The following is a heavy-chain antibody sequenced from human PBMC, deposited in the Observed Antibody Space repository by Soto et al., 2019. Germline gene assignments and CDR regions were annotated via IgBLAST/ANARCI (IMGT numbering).Heavy chain of an antibody. CDR2: ISYSGST. CDR1: GGSISSSN. J-gene: IGHJ4*02. CDR3: GRLKDYGGTTFDY. Sequence: SETLSLTCTVSGGSISSSNWGWIRQPPGKGLEWIGTISYSGSTYYNPSLRSRVTISEDKSKNQFSLKLTSVTAADTAVYFCGRLKDYGGTTFDYWGQGTLATVSS. D-gene: IGHD4-17*01. V-gene: IGHV4-39*01.